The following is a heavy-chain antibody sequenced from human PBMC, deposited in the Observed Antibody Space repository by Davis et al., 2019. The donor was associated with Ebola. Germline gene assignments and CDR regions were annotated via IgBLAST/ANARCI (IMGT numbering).Heavy chain of an antibody. Sequence: PGGSLRLSCAASGFSFSSFGMNWVRQAPGEGLEWVSYITGSGETTYYADSVKGRFTVSRDNSKTKVSLQMNSLRVEDTAVYYCARDDYAHYQHWFDPWGQGTLVTVSS. V-gene: IGHV3-23*01. CDR2: ITGSGETT. CDR1: GFSFSSFG. D-gene: IGHD4-17*01. CDR3: ARDDYAHYQHWFDP. J-gene: IGHJ5*02.